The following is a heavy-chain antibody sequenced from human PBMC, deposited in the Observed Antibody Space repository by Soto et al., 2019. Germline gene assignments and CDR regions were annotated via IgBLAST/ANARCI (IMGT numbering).Heavy chain of an antibody. D-gene: IGHD6-19*01. J-gene: IGHJ4*02. Sequence: QVQLQKSGPGLVKPSGTLSLTCAVSGDSVSSPYWWCWVRQPPGKGLEWIGEVFHTGTTSYNPSLRSRVTISMDKSNNQFSLDLSSVTAADTAVYYCARSAGWYAVHSWGPGSLVVVSS. CDR2: VFHTGTT. V-gene: IGHV4-4*02. CDR3: ARSAGWYAVHS. CDR1: GDSVSSPYW.